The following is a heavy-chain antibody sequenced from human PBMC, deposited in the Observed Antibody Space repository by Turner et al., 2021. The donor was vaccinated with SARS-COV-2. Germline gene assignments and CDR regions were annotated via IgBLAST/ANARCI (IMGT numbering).Heavy chain of an antibody. D-gene: IGHD3-10*02. Sequence: QLQLQESGPGLGKPSEILSLTCTAFGGSISSSSYYWGRIRQPPGKGLEGIGSIYFSGNTYYNPSLKSRVTITVDTSKNQFSLKLSSVTAADTAVYYCASETRYYSGRGWFDPWGQGTLVTVSS. CDR3: ASETRYYSGRGWFDP. CDR2: IYFSGNT. V-gene: IGHV4-39*01. CDR1: GGSISSSSYY. J-gene: IGHJ5*02.